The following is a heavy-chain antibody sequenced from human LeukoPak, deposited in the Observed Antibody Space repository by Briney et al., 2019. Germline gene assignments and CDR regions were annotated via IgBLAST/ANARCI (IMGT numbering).Heavy chain of an antibody. CDR1: GGSISSYY. J-gene: IGHJ4*02. CDR2: IYTSGST. V-gene: IGHV4-4*09. D-gene: IGHD6-6*01. CDR3: ARQYSSSSVSLFDY. Sequence: SETLSLTCTVSGGSISSYYWRWFRQPPGKGLEWIGDIYTSGSTNYNPPLKSRVTISVDTSKNQFSLKLSSVTVADTAVYYCARQYSSSSVSLFDYWGQGTLVTVSS.